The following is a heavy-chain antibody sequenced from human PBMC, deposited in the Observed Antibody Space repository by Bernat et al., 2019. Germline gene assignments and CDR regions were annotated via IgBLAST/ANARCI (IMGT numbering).Heavy chain of an antibody. V-gene: IGHV3-30*04. CDR3: ARGRRGTDSGGMDV. Sequence: QVQLVESGGGVVQPGRSLRLSCAASGFTFSSYAIHWVRQAPGKGLEWVAAISYDGINKYYADSVKGRFTISRDNSKNTLYLQLISLRAEDTAVYYCARGRRGTDSGGMDVWGQGTTVTVSS. CDR2: ISYDGINK. D-gene: IGHD3-16*01. J-gene: IGHJ6*02. CDR1: GFTFSSYA.